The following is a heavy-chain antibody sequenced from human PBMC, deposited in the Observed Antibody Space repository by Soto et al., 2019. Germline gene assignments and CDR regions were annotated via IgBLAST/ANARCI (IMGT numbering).Heavy chain of an antibody. CDR2: ISGSGGST. Sequence: GGSLRLSCAASGFTFSSYAMSWVRQAPGKGLEWVSAISGSGGSTYYADSVKGRFTISRDNSKNTLYLQMNSLRAKDTAVYYCAKGFYCSSTSCYSFAEYFQHWGQGTLVTVSS. CDR1: GFTFSSYA. D-gene: IGHD2-2*01. V-gene: IGHV3-23*01. J-gene: IGHJ1*01. CDR3: AKGFYCSSTSCYSFAEYFQH.